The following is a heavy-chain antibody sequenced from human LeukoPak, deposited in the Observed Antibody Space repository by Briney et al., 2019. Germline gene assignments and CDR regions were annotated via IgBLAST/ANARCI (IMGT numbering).Heavy chain of an antibody. Sequence: GGTLRLSCAASGFTFSTYAMHWVRQAPGKGLEWVAFIWPDGSKKYYADSVRGRFAISRENSKNTVYLQMNDLRPEDTALYFCAKISSSAESNFDYWGQGTLLTVSS. D-gene: IGHD6-25*01. CDR3: AKISSSAESNFDY. V-gene: IGHV3-30*02. CDR1: GFTFSTYA. CDR2: IWPDGSKK. J-gene: IGHJ4*02.